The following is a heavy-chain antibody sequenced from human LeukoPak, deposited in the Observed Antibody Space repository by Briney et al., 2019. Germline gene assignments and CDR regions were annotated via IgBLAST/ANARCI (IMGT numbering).Heavy chain of an antibody. CDR2: IYGGGTT. V-gene: IGHV3-53*01. D-gene: IGHD3-22*01. CDR1: GFTVSNNY. Sequence: PGGSLRLSCAASGFTVSNNYINWVRQAPGKGLEWVSVIYGGGTTSYADSVKGRFAISRDNSKNTVYLQMNSLRAEDTAVYCCARAGSYYYDSSGFYRPNDYWGQGTLVTVSS. CDR3: ARAGSYYYDSSGFYRPNDY. J-gene: IGHJ4*02.